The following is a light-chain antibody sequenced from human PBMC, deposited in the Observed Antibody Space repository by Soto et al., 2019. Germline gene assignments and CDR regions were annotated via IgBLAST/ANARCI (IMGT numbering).Light chain of an antibody. CDR3: QQYNSYLYT. CDR2: DAS. J-gene: IGKJ2*01. Sequence: DIQMTQSPSTLSASVGDRVTTTCRASQSISSWLAWYQQKPGKAPKLLIYDASSLESGVPSRFSGSGSGTEFTLTISSLQPDDFATYYCQQYNSYLYTFGQGTKVDIK. V-gene: IGKV1-5*01. CDR1: QSISSW.